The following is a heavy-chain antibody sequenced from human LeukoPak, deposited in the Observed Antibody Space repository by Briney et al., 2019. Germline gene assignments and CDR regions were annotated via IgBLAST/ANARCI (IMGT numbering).Heavy chain of an antibody. CDR3: ARPKPYCSSTSCSDY. J-gene: IGHJ4*02. Sequence: SETLPLTCAVSGGSFSGYCWSWIRQPPGKGLEWIGEINHSGSTNYNPSLKSRVTISVDTSKNQFSLKLSSVTAADTAVYYCARPKPYCSSTSCSDYWGQGTLVTVSS. V-gene: IGHV4-34*01. D-gene: IGHD2-2*01. CDR2: INHSGST. CDR1: GGSFSGYC.